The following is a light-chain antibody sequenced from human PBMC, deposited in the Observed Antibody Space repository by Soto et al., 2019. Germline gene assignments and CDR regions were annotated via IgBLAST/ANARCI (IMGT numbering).Light chain of an antibody. J-gene: IGKJ1*01. V-gene: IGKV3-15*01. CDR1: ESVSYSY. Sequence: EIVLTQSPATMSLSPGERATLSCGASESVSYSYVAWYQQKPGQAPRLLIFDASTRATGIPARFSGSGSGTEFTLTITSLQSEDFAVYYCQQYYAWPRTFGQGIKVDSK. CDR3: QQYYAWPRT. CDR2: DAS.